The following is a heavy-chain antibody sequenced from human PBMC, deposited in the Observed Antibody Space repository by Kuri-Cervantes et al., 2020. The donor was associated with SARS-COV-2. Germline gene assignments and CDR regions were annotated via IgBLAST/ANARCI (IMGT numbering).Heavy chain of an antibody. Sequence: ASVKVSCKASGYTFTSYDINWVRQATGQGLEWMGWMNPNSGNTGYAQKFQGRVTMTRNTSISTAYMELSSLRSEDTAVYYCARAEDIVVVVAATWYYYGMDVWGQGTMVTVSS. J-gene: IGHJ6*02. CDR1: GYTFTSYD. CDR3: ARAEDIVVVVAATWYYYGMDV. V-gene: IGHV1-8*01. D-gene: IGHD2-15*01. CDR2: MNPNSGNT.